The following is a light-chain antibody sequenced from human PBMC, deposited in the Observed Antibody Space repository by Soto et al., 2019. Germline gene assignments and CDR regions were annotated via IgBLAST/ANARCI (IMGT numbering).Light chain of an antibody. CDR2: DVS. V-gene: IGLV2-14*01. CDR1: SSDVGGYNY. Sequence: QSALTKPASVSASPGQSITISCTGTSSDVGGYNYVSWYQQQPGKAPKLMIYDVSHRPSGVSNRFAGSKSGNTASLTISGLQAEDEADYYCSSYTKSSTLYVFGTGTKLTVL. CDR3: SSYTKSSTLYV. J-gene: IGLJ1*01.